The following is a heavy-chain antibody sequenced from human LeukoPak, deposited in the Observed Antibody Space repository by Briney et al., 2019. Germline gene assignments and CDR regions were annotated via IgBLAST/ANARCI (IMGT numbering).Heavy chain of an antibody. CDR1: GFTLSNYA. D-gene: IGHD3-22*01. V-gene: IGHV3-48*01. Sequence: GGSLRLSCEASGFTLSNYAMSWVRQAPGKGLEWVSYISSGSSTIYYADSVKGRFTISRDNAKNSLYLQMNSLRAEDTAVYYCASSKYYYDSSGYYYFDYWGQGTLVTVSS. J-gene: IGHJ4*02. CDR3: ASSKYYYDSSGYYYFDY. CDR2: ISSGSSTI.